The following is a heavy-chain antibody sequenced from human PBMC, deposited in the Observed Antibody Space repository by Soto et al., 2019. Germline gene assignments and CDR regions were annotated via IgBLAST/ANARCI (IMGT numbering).Heavy chain of an antibody. CDR3: ARGHDLWSHFSFDT. CDR1: GYSFTSYS. CDR2: SHAGNGNT. Sequence: ASVKVSCKASGYSFTSYSIQWVRQAPGQRLEWMGWSHAGNGNTKCSQNLQGRVTITRDTSVSTAYMELSRLRSEDTAVYFCARGHDLWSHFSFDTWGQGTLVTVSS. D-gene: IGHD3-3*01. V-gene: IGHV1-3*01. J-gene: IGHJ4*02.